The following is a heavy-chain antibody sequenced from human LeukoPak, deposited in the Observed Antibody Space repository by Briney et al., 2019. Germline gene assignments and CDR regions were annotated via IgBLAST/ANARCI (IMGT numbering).Heavy chain of an antibody. CDR3: ARGYCSGGSCYSGGDY. D-gene: IGHD2-15*01. CDR1: GFTFDDYA. J-gene: IGHJ4*02. CDR2: INSDGSST. Sequence: PGGSLRLSCAASGFTFDDYAMHWVRQAPGKGLEWVSRINSDGSSTSYADSVKGRFTISRDNAKNTLYLQMNSLRAENTAVYYCARGYCSGGSCYSGGDYWGQGTLVTVSS. V-gene: IGHV3-74*01.